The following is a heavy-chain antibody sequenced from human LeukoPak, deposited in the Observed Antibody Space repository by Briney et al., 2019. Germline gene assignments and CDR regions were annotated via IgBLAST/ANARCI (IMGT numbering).Heavy chain of an antibody. CDR3: ARNGGYNDAFDI. D-gene: IGHD5-24*01. Sequence: PSETLSLTCTVSGGSISSYYWSWIRQPPGKGLEWIGYIYYSGSTNYNPSLKSRVTISVDTSKNQFSLKLSSVTAADTAVYYCARNGGYNDAFDIWGQGTMVTVSS. CDR1: GGSISSYY. CDR2: IYYSGST. V-gene: IGHV4-59*08. J-gene: IGHJ3*02.